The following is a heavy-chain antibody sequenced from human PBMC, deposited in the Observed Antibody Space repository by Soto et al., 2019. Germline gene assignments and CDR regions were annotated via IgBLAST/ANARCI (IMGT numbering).Heavy chain of an antibody. D-gene: IGHD6-13*01. CDR3: AREGYEQLVGDYYYGMDV. Sequence: PSETLSLTCTVSGGSISSGDYYWSWIRQPPGKGLEWIGYIYYSGSTYYNPSLKSRVTISVDTSKNQFSLKLSSVTAADTAVYYCAREGYEQLVGDYYYGMDVWGQGTTVTVSS. CDR1: GGSISSGDYY. CDR2: IYYSGST. J-gene: IGHJ6*02. V-gene: IGHV4-30-4*02.